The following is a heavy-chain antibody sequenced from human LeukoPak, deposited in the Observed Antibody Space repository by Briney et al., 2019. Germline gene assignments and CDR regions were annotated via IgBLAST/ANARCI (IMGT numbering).Heavy chain of an antibody. CDR3: ASHTIFGVVRAFDI. Sequence: SQTLSLTCTVSGGSISSGGYYWRWIRQHPGKGLEWIGYIYYSGSTYYNPSLKSRVTISVDTSKNQFSLKLSSVTAADTAVYYCASHTIFGVVRAFDIWGQGTMVTVSS. D-gene: IGHD3-3*01. CDR2: IYYSGST. J-gene: IGHJ3*02. CDR1: GGSISSGGYY. V-gene: IGHV4-31*03.